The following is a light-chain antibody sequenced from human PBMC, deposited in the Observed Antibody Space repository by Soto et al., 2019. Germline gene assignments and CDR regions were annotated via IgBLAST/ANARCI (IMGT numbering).Light chain of an antibody. V-gene: IGLV2-14*01. CDR2: EVS. Sequence: QSVLTQPASVSGSPGQSITIPCTGTSSDVGGRNYVSWYQQHPGKAPKLLIYEVSNRPSGVSNRFSGSKSGNTASLTISGLQAEDEADYYCSSYTSSSTLYVFGTGTKVTVL. CDR1: SSDVGGRNY. J-gene: IGLJ1*01. CDR3: SSYTSSSTLYV.